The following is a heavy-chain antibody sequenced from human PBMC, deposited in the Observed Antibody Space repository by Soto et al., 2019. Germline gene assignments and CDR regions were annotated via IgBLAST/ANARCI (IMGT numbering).Heavy chain of an antibody. CDR2: TYYRSKWYN. CDR1: GDSVSSNSAG. Sequence: SQTLSLTCDISGDSVSSNSAGWNWIRQTPSRGLEWLGRTYYRSKWYNNYAVSVKSRVSVNPDTAKNQFSLQLNSVTPEDTAVYYCARNSGYGDAFDIWGQGTMVTVSS. V-gene: IGHV6-1*01. CDR3: ARNSGYGDAFDI. D-gene: IGHD3-22*01. J-gene: IGHJ3*02.